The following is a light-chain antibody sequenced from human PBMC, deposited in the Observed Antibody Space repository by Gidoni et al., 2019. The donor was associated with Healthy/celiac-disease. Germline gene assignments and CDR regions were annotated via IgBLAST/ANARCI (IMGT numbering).Light chain of an antibody. V-gene: IGKV1-6*01. CDR1: KGIRND. Sequence: AIQMTQSPSSLSASVGDRVTITCRASKGIRNDLGWYQQKPGKALKLLIYAASRLQSGVPSRFSGSGSGTDFTLTISSLQPEDFATYYCLQDYNYPWTFGQGTKVEIK. J-gene: IGKJ1*01. CDR2: AAS. CDR3: LQDYNYPWT.